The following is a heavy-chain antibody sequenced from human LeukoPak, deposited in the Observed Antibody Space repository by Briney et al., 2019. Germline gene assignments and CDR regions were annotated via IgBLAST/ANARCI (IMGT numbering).Heavy chain of an antibody. CDR2: ISSSSIII. Sequence: GESLRLSCTASRFTFSSYSMNWVRQAPGKGLEWVAYISSSSIIIDYADSVKGRFTISRDNAKNSLYLQMNSLRAEDTAVYYCASCQSPVTTDCWFDPWGQGTLVTVSS. D-gene: IGHD4-17*01. J-gene: IGHJ5*02. CDR3: ASCQSPVTTDCWFDP. V-gene: IGHV3-48*01. CDR1: RFTFSSYS.